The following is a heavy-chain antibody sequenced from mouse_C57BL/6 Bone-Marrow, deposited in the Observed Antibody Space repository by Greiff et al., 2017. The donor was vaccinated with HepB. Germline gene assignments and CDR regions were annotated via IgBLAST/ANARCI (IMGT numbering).Heavy chain of an antibody. CDR2: IYPSDSET. J-gene: IGHJ4*01. CDR3: ARSAMTVVATDYAMDY. CDR1: GYTFTSYW. D-gene: IGHD1-1*01. V-gene: IGHV1-61*01. Sequence: VQLQQPGAELVRPGSSVKLSCKASGYTFTSYWMDWVKQRPGQGLEWIGNIYPSDSETHYNQKFKDKATLTVDKSSSTAYMQLSSLTSEDSAVYYCARSAMTVVATDYAMDYWGQGTSVTVSS.